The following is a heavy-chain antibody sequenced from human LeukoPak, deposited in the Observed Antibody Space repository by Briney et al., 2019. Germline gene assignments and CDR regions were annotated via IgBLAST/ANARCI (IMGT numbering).Heavy chain of an antibody. CDR3: ARGIPSSFSRLATKLGVWFDP. Sequence: PSETLSLTCTVSGGSISSGDYYWSWIRQPPGKGLEWIGYIYYSGSTYYNPSLKSRVTISVDTSKNQFSLKLSSVTAADTAVYYCARGIPSSFSRLATKLGVWFDPWGQGTLVTVSS. V-gene: IGHV4-30-4*02. J-gene: IGHJ5*02. D-gene: IGHD5-24*01. CDR2: IYYSGST. CDR1: GGSISSGDYY.